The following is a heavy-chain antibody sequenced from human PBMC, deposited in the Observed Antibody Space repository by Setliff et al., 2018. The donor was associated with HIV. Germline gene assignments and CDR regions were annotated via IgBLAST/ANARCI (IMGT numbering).Heavy chain of an antibody. Sequence: VSLTCTVSGGSITSFYWNWIRQPAGRGLEWIGRIYTSGSTNYSPSLKSRVSMSVDTSRNQLSLRLTSVTAADTAVYFCARTTILQESFDLWGQGTMVTVSS. J-gene: IGHJ3*01. CDR2: IYTSGST. V-gene: IGHV4-4*07. CDR1: GGSITSFY. CDR3: ARTTILQESFDL. D-gene: IGHD1-1*01.